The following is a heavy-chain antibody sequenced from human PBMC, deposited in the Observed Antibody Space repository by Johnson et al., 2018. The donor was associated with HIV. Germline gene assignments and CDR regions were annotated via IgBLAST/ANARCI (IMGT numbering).Heavy chain of an antibody. V-gene: IGHV3-7*03. Sequence: MLLVESGGGLVQPGGSLRLSCAASGFTFSSYWMSWVRQAPGKGLEWVANIKQDGSEKYYVDSVKGRFTISRANAKNSLHLQMYSLRAEDTAVYYCAKVGPGGYCGGDCYPGAFDIWGQGTMVTVSS. CDR2: IKQDGSEK. D-gene: IGHD2-21*02. CDR1: GFTFSSYW. J-gene: IGHJ3*02. CDR3: AKVGPGGYCGGDCYPGAFDI.